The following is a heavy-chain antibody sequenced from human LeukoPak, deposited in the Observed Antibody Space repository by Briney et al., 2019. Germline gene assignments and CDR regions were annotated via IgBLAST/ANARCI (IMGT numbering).Heavy chain of an antibody. CDR1: GGSISSDNSY. Sequence: PSETLSLTCVVSGGSISSDNSYWSWIRQPAGKGLEWIGRIYTSGSTNYNPSLKSRVTMSVDTSKNQFSLKLSSVTAADTAVYYCARDGIFVYQVEDWGQGTLVTVS. J-gene: IGHJ4*02. D-gene: IGHD6-13*01. CDR2: IYTSGST. V-gene: IGHV4-61*02. CDR3: ARDGIFVYQVED.